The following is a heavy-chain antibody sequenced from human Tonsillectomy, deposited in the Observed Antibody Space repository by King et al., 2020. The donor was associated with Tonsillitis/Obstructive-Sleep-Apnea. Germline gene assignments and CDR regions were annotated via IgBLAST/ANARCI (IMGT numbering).Heavy chain of an antibody. Sequence: VQLVESGGGLVQPGGSLRLSCAASGFTFSSYSMNWVRQAPGKGLEWVSYISTSSRTIYYADSVKGRFTISSDNAKNSLYLQMNSLRDEDTAVYYCARGRGYSYGYPDYWGQGTLVTVSS. V-gene: IGHV3-48*02. CDR3: ARGRGYSYGYPDY. J-gene: IGHJ4*02. CDR2: ISTSSRTI. CDR1: GFTFSSYS. D-gene: IGHD5-18*01.